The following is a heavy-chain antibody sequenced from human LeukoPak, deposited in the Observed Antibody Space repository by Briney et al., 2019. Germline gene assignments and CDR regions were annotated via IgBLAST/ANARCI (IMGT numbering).Heavy chain of an antibody. V-gene: IGHV4-34*01. J-gene: IGHJ6*02. Sequence: SSETLSLTCAVYGGSFSGYYWSWIRQPPGKGLEWIGEINHSGSTNYNPSLKSRVTISVDTSKNQFSLKLSSVTAADTAVYYCARGKTAYYYGMDVWGQGTTVTASS. CDR3: ARGKTAYYYGMDV. D-gene: IGHD5-18*01. CDR1: GGSFSGYY. CDR2: INHSGST.